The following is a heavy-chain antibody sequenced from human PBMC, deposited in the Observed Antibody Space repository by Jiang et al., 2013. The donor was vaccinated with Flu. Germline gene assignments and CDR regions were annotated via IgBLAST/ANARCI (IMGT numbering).Heavy chain of an antibody. CDR2: ISYDGSNK. CDR1: GFTFSSYG. J-gene: IGHJ6*02. D-gene: IGHD3-3*01. V-gene: IGHV3-30*18. Sequence: LSCAASGFTFSSYGMHWVRQAPGKGLEWVAVISYDGSNKYYADSVKGRFTISRDNSKNTLYLQMNSLRAEDTAVYYCAKDQGFLEWTQYPSGMDVWGQGTTVTVSS. CDR3: AKDQGFLEWTQYPSGMDV.